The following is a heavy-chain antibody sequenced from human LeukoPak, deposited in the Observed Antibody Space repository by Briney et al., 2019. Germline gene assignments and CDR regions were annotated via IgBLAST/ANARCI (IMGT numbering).Heavy chain of an antibody. CDR3: ARGGYGDFDY. Sequence: NPSETLSLTCTVSGGSISSYYWSWIRQPPGKELEWIGYIYYSGSTNYNPSLKSRVTISVDTSKNQFSLKLSSVTAADTAVYYCARGGYGDFDYWGQGTLVTVSS. CDR1: GGSISSYY. J-gene: IGHJ4*02. V-gene: IGHV4-59*12. CDR2: IYYSGST. D-gene: IGHD4-17*01.